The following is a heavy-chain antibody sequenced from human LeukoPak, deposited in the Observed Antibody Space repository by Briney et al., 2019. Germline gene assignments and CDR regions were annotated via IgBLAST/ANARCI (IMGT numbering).Heavy chain of an antibody. CDR1: GFTFSTYA. D-gene: IGHD2-15*01. CDR2: IIGTGGST. Sequence: GGSLRLSCAASGFTFSTYAMSWVRQAPGKGLEWVSAIIGTGGSTYYAGSVKGRFTIARDNSKNTLYLQMNSLRAEDTAVYYCAKEPRDCTGGTCYSVGGYYFHYCGQGTLVTVSS. V-gene: IGHV3-23*01. CDR3: AKEPRDCTGGTCYSVGGYYFHY. J-gene: IGHJ4*02.